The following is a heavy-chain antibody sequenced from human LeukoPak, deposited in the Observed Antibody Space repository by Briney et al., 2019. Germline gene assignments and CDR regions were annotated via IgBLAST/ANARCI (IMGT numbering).Heavy chain of an antibody. J-gene: IGHJ4*02. CDR3: AKVQPLETTLDS. CDR1: GFTFSSYA. D-gene: IGHD1-14*01. CDR2: ISGSGGSI. Sequence: PGGSQRLSCAASGFTFSSYAMSWVRQSPGKGLEWVSSISGSGGSIDYADSVKGRFTISRDNSKNTLYLQMNSLRAEDTAVYYCAKVQPLETTLDSWGQGTLVTVSS. V-gene: IGHV3-23*01.